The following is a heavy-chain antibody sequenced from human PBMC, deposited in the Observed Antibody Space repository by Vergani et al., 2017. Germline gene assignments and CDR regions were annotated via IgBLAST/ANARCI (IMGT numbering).Heavy chain of an antibody. D-gene: IGHD3-3*01. CDR2: INHSGST. CDR3: ARADYDFWSGYSHYFDY. CDR1: GGSFSGYY. V-gene: IGHV4-34*01. Sequence: QLQLQESGPGLLKPSETLSLTCAVYGGSFSGYYWSWIRQPPGKGLEWIGEINHSGSTNYNPSLKSRVTISVDTSKNQFSLKLSSVTAADTAVYYCARADYDFWSGYSHYFDYWGPGTLLTVSS. J-gene: IGHJ4*02.